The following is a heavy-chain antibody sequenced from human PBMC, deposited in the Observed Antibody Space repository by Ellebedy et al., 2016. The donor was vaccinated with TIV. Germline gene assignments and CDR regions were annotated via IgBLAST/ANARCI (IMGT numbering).Heavy chain of an antibody. CDR2: ISYDGSNK. CDR3: ARVRDYGDYADAFDI. CDR1: GFTFSSYA. D-gene: IGHD4-17*01. Sequence: GESLKISXAASGFTFSSYAMHWVRQAPGKGLEWVAVISYDGSNKYYADSVKGRFTIYRDNAKNSLYLQMNSLRAEDTAVYYCARVRDYGDYADAFDIWGQGTMVTVSS. V-gene: IGHV3-30*04. J-gene: IGHJ3*02.